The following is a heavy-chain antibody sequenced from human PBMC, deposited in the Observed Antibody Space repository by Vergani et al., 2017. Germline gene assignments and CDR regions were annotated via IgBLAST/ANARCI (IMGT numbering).Heavy chain of an antibody. Sequence: EVQLLESGGGLVQPGGSLRLSCAASGFTFSSYAMSWVRQAPGKGLEWVSAISGSGGSTYYADSVKGRFTISRDNSKNTLYLQMNSLRAEDTAVYYCAXNGGRYSSSWYVFAIDYWGQGTLVTVSS. V-gene: IGHV3-23*01. D-gene: IGHD6-13*01. J-gene: IGHJ4*02. CDR2: ISGSGGST. CDR3: AXNGGRYSSSWYVFAIDY. CDR1: GFTFSSYA.